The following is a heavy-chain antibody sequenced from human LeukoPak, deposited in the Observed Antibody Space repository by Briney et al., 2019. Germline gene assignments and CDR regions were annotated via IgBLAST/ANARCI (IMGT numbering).Heavy chain of an antibody. CDR1: GYRFTSYW. V-gene: IGHV5-51*01. CDR3: ASAQKSHGFDV. Sequence: GESLKISCKGSGYRFTSYWIGWVRQMPGRGLEWMGIIYPGDSDTRYTPSFQGQVTMSVDKSIGTAYLQWSSLEASVTAMYYCASAQKSHGFDVWGQGTMVTVSS. J-gene: IGHJ3*01. CDR2: IYPGDSDT.